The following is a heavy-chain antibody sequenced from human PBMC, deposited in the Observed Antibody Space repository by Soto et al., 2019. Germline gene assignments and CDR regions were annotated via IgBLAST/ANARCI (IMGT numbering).Heavy chain of an antibody. CDR3: ANGHDSSGYYFRLDY. CDR2: ISGSGGST. V-gene: IGHV3-23*01. CDR1: GFTFSSYA. Sequence: HRGGSLRLSCAASGFTFSSYAMSWVRQAPGKGLEWVSAISGSGGSTYYADSVKGRFTISRDNSKNTLYLQMNSLRAEDTAVYYCANGHDSSGYYFRLDYWGQGTLVTVSS. D-gene: IGHD3-22*01. J-gene: IGHJ4*02.